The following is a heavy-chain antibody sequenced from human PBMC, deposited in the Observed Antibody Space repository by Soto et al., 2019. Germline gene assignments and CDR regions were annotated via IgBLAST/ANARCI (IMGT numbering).Heavy chain of an antibody. D-gene: IGHD2-2*01. CDR3: ARTAVGYCSSTSCLHYYMDV. CDR2: IYPGDSDT. Sequence: GESLKISCKGSGYSFTSYWIGWVRQMPGKGLEWMGIIYPGDSDTRYSPSFQGQVTISADKSISTAYLQWSSLKASDTAMYYFARTAVGYCSSTSCLHYYMDVWGKGTTVTVSS. V-gene: IGHV5-51*01. J-gene: IGHJ6*03. CDR1: GYSFTSYW.